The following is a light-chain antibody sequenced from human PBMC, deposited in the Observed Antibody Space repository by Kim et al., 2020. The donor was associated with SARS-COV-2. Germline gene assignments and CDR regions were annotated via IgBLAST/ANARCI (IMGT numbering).Light chain of an antibody. CDR3: QQYGSSPT. CDR1: QSSSSSY. J-gene: IGKJ1*01. V-gene: IGKV3-20*01. Sequence: EIVLTQSPGTLSLSPGERATLSCRASQSSSSSYLAWYQQKPGQAPRLLIYGASSRATGIPDRFSGSGSGTDFTLTISRLEREDFAVYYCQQYGSSPTFGQGTKVDIK. CDR2: GAS.